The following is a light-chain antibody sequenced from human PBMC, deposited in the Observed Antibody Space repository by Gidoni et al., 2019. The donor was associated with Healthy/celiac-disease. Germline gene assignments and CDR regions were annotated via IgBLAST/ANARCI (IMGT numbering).Light chain of an antibody. V-gene: IGKV3-20*01. CDR3: QQYCSSPPYT. CDR2: GAS. Sequence: EIVLTQSPGTLSLSPGERATLSCRASQSVSSSYLAWYQQQPGQVPRLLIYGASSRATGIPDRFSGSGSGTDFTLTISRLEPEDFAVYYCQQYCSSPPYTFGQXTKLEIK. CDR1: QSVSSSY. J-gene: IGKJ2*01.